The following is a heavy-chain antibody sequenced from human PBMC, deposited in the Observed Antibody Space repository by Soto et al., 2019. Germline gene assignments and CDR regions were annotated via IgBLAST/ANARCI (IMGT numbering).Heavy chain of an antibody. J-gene: IGHJ4*02. V-gene: IGHV1-69*13. Sequence: ASVKVSCKASGGTFSSYAISWVRQAPGQGLEWMGGIIPIFGTANYAQKFQGRVTITADESTSTAYMELSSLRSEDTAVYYCASERGYSYGSFDYWGQGTLVTVSS. CDR3: ASERGYSYGSFDY. CDR2: IIPIFGTA. CDR1: GGTFSSYA. D-gene: IGHD5-18*01.